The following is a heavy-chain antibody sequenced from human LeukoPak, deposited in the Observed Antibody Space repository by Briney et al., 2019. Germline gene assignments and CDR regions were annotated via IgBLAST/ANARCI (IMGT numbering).Heavy chain of an antibody. J-gene: IGHJ5*02. CDR2: IYYTEST. D-gene: IGHD1-1*01. CDR1: GGSISNNY. CDR3: ARGSWKFDP. Sequence: SETLSLTCTVSGGSISNNYWSWLSEPPGKGLEWIGYIYYTESTNYNPFLKSRVTISLDPSKNHFSLKLSSVTAADTAVYYCARGSWKFDPWGEGTLVSVSS. V-gene: IGHV4-59*01.